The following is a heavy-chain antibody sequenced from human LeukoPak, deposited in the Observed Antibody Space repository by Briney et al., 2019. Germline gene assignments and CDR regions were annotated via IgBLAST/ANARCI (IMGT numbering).Heavy chain of an antibody. CDR2: IYHSGST. D-gene: IGHD1-26*01. Sequence: SETLSLTCTVSGYSISSGYYWGWIRQPPGKGLEWIGSIYHSGSTYYNPSLKSRVTISVDTSKNQFSLKLSSVSAAATAVYNSARMGARPWVDYWGQGTLVTVSS. CDR3: ARMGARPWVDY. V-gene: IGHV4-38-2*02. CDR1: GYSISSGYY. J-gene: IGHJ4*02.